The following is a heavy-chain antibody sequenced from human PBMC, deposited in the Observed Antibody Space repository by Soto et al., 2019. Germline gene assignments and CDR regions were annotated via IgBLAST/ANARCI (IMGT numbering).Heavy chain of an antibody. CDR2: IDWDDDK. D-gene: IGHD1-26*01. J-gene: IGHJ4*02. V-gene: IGHV2-70*01. CDR1: GFSLSTSGMR. CDR3: ARISGSYSFGVFDY. Sequence: SGPTLVNPTQTLTLTCTFSGFSLSTSGMRVSWIRQPPGKALEWLALIDWDDDKYYSTSLKTRLTISKDTSKNQVVLTMTNMDPVDTATYYCARISGSYSFGVFDYWGQGTLVTVSS.